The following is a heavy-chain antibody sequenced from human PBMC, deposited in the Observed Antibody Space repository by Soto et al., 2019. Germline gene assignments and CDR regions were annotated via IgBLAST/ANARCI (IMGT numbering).Heavy chain of an antibody. CDR1: GGSFSGYY. J-gene: IGHJ6*02. Sequence: PSETLSLTCAVYGGSFSGYYWSWIRQPPGKGLEWIGEINHSGSTNYNPSLKSRVTISVDTSKNQFSLKLSSVTAADTAVYYCARARYYDILTGYSYYYYGMDAWGQGTTVTVSS. D-gene: IGHD3-9*01. CDR3: ARARYYDILTGYSYYYYGMDA. CDR2: INHSGST. V-gene: IGHV4-34*01.